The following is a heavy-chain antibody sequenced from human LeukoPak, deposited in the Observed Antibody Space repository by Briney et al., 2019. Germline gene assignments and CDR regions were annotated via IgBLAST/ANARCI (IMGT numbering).Heavy chain of an antibody. D-gene: IGHD3-9*01. CDR2: IYYSGST. CDR3: ARGSKAPWGGGIYDILTGYDY. V-gene: IGHV4-39*07. CDR1: GGSVSSSSYY. Sequence: SETLSLTCTVSGGSVSSSSYYWGWIRQPPGKGLEWIGGIYYSGSTYYNPSLKSRDTITVDTSKNQFSLKLSSVTAADPAVYYCARGSKAPWGGGIYDILTGYDYWGQGTLVTVSS. J-gene: IGHJ4*02.